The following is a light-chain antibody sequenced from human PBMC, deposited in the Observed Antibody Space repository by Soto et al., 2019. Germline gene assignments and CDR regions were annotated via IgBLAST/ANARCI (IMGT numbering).Light chain of an antibody. CDR3: QQYNDWPPLT. Sequence: EIVMTQSPATLSVPPGERATLSCRASQSVSGNLAWYQQKPGQAPRLLIYGASTRATGIPARFSGSGSGTEFTLTLSSLQSEDFAVYYCQQYNDWPPLTFGGGTKVEIK. J-gene: IGKJ4*01. V-gene: IGKV3-15*01. CDR1: QSVSGN. CDR2: GAS.